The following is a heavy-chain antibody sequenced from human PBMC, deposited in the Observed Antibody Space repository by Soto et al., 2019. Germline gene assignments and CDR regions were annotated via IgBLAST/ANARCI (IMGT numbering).Heavy chain of an antibody. D-gene: IGHD5-12*01. CDR1: GGSISSSSYY. Sequence: QLQLQESGPGLVKPSETLSLACTVSGGSISSSSYYWGWIRQPPGKGLEWIGSIYYSGSTYYNPSLKSRVTISVDTSKNQFSLKLSSVTAADTAVYYCARHVEMATFVYRGQGTLVTVSS. CDR2: IYYSGST. CDR3: ARHVEMATFVY. J-gene: IGHJ4*02. V-gene: IGHV4-39*01.